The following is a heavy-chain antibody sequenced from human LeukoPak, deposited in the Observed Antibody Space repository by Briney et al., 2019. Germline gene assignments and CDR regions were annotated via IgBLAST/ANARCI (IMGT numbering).Heavy chain of an antibody. V-gene: IGHV1-2*02. CDR1: GYTFTGYY. D-gene: IGHD6-13*01. CDR2: INPNSGGT. Sequence: GASVKVSCKASGYTFTGYYMHWVRQAPGQGLEWMGWINPNSGGTNYAQKFQGRVTMTRDTSISTAYMELSRLRSDDTAVYYCATEDSSSWPYFDYWGQGTGVTVSS. CDR3: ATEDSSSWPYFDY. J-gene: IGHJ4*02.